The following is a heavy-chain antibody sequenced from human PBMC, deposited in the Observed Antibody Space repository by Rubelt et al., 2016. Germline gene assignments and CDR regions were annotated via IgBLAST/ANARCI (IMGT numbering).Heavy chain of an antibody. CDR3: ARDRTWLVPGLDAFDI. D-gene: IGHD6-19*01. CDR2: ISDYNGNT. CDR1: GYTFTSYG. V-gene: IGHV1-18*01. J-gene: IGHJ3*02. Sequence: QVQLVQSGAEVKKPGASVKVSCKASGYTFTSYGISWVRQAPGQGLEWMGWISDYNGNTNYAQKLQGRVTRTTDTSTSTAYMELRSLRSDDTAVYYCARDRTWLVPGLDAFDIWGQGTMVTVSS.